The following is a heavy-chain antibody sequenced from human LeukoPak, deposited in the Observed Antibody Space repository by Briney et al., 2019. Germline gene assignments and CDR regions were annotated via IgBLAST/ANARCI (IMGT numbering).Heavy chain of an antibody. CDR2: FDPEDGET. Sequence: ASVKVSCKVSGYTLTELSMHWVRQAPGKGLEWMGGFDPEDGETIYARKFQGRVTMTEDTSTDTAYMELSSLRSEDTAVYYCATGRAEAGNYYYGMDVWGQGTTVTVSS. V-gene: IGHV1-24*01. J-gene: IGHJ6*02. D-gene: IGHD6-13*01. CDR1: GYTLTELS. CDR3: ATGRAEAGNYYYGMDV.